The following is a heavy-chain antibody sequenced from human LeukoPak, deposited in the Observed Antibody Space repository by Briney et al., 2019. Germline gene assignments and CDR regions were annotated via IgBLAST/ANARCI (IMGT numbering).Heavy chain of an antibody. J-gene: IGHJ3*02. CDR1: GFTFSSYA. Sequence: GGSLRLSCAASGFTFSSYAMSWVRQAPGKGLEWVSAISGSGGSTYYADSVKGRFTISRDNSRNTLYLQMNSLRAGDTAVYYCARALNGFDIWGPGTLVTVSS. CDR2: ISGSGGST. CDR3: ARALNGFDI. V-gene: IGHV3-23*01.